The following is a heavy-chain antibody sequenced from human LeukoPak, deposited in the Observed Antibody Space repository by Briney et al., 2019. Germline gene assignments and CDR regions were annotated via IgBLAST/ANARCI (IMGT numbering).Heavy chain of an antibody. D-gene: IGHD3-10*01. CDR1: GFIFSDYY. CDR2: SRNKANSYTP. Sequence: PGGSLRLSCAASGFIFSDYYIDWVRQAPGKGLEWVGRSRNKANSYTPEYAASVKGRFTTSRDNAKNSLYLEMNSLRAEDTAVYYCARDRGTGGAFDIWGQGTKVTVSS. V-gene: IGHV3-72*01. CDR3: ARDRGTGGAFDI. J-gene: IGHJ3*02.